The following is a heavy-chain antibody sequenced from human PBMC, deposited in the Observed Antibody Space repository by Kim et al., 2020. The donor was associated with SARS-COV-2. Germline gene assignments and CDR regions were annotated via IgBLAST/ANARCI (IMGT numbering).Heavy chain of an antibody. Sequence: PMKGRFTISRDDSKTTLYLQMNSLKPEDTAVYYCTTVTMVRGVTRGYFDYWGQGTLVTVSS. D-gene: IGHD3-10*01. CDR3: TTVTMVRGVTRGYFDY. J-gene: IGHJ4*02. V-gene: IGHV3-15*01.